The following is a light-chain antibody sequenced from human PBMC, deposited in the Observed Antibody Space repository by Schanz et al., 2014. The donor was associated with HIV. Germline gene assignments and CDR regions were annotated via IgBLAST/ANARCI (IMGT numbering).Light chain of an antibody. J-gene: IGKJ3*01. V-gene: IGKV3-15*01. CDR1: QSVGTN. CDR3: QKYNSAPFT. CDR2: GAS. Sequence: EVVMTQSPVTLSVSPGETVTLSCRASQSVGTNLAWYQQRPGQAPRLLIYGASTRAIGFPARFSGSGSGTDFTLTISSLQPEDVATYYCQKYNSAPFTFGPGTKVDIK.